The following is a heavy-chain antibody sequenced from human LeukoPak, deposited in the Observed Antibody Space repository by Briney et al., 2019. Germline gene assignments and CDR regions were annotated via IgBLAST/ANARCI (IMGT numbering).Heavy chain of an antibody. Sequence: GGSLRLSCAASGFTFSTYAMHWVRQAPGKGLEWVAIISYDGSNKNYADSVKGRFTISRDNSKNTLYLQMNSLRAEDTAMYFCARDRGYCPNGVCYIRYYFDYWGQGTLVTVSS. CDR3: ARDRGYCPNGVCYIRYYFDY. CDR1: GFTFSTYA. D-gene: IGHD2-8*01. CDR2: ISYDGSNK. V-gene: IGHV3-30-3*01. J-gene: IGHJ4*02.